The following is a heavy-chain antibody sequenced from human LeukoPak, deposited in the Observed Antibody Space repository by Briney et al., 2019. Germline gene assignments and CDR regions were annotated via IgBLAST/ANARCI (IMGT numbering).Heavy chain of an antibody. CDR3: ARVLSGSYVDPFDY. CDR1: GYTFTGYY. Sequence: ASVKVSCKASGYTFTGYYMHWVRQAPGQGLEWMGWINPNNGGTNYAQKFQGRVTMTRDTSISTAYMELSRLRSDDTAVYYCARVLSGSYVDPFDYWGQGTLVTVSS. V-gene: IGHV1-2*02. D-gene: IGHD3-10*01. J-gene: IGHJ4*02. CDR2: INPNNGGT.